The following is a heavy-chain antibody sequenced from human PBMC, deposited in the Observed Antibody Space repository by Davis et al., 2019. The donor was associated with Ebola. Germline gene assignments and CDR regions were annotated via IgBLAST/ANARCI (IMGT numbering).Heavy chain of an antibody. CDR2: IYPGDSDT. D-gene: IGHD6-19*01. CDR1: GYSFTSYW. CDR3: ARLTYSSGWYGMGYFDL. J-gene: IGHJ2*01. Sequence: GSLKISCKGSGYSFTSYWIGWVRQMPGKGLEWMGIIYPGDSDTRYSPSFQGQVTISADKSISTAYLQWSSLKASDTAMYYCARLTYSSGWYGMGYFDLWGRGTLVTVSS. V-gene: IGHV5-51*01.